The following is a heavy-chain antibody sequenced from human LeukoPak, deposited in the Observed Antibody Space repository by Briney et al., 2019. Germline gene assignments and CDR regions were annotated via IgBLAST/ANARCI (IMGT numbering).Heavy chain of an antibody. CDR2: ISASGNII. Sequence: PGGSLRLSCVASGFPFRDYYFSWVRQAPGQGLEWLSFISASGNIIHYEDSVKGRFTISRDAAKNSVFLQMDSLRTEDTALYYCARHMVITPFDSWGQGTLVTVSS. D-gene: IGHD4/OR15-4a*01. J-gene: IGHJ4*02. CDR3: ARHMVITPFDS. V-gene: IGHV3-11*01. CDR1: GFPFRDYY.